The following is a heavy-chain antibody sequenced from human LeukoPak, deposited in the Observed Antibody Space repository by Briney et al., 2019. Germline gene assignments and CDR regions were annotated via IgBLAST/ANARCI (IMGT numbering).Heavy chain of an antibody. Sequence: PGGSLRLSCAASGFTFSSYSMNWVRQAPGKGLEWVSSISSSSSYIYYADSVKGRFTISRDNAKNSLYLQMNSLRAEDTAVYYCARDAGPSITIFGVVIRGREGYYFDYWGQGTLVTVSP. V-gene: IGHV3-21*01. CDR3: ARDAGPSITIFGVVIRGREGYYFDY. J-gene: IGHJ4*02. D-gene: IGHD3-3*01. CDR2: ISSSSSYI. CDR1: GFTFSSYS.